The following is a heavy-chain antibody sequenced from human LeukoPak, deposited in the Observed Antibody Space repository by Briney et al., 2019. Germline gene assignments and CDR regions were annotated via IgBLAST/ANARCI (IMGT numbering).Heavy chain of an antibody. J-gene: IGHJ4*02. CDR2: IYPSGST. Sequence: SQTLSLTCTVSGGSISSGSYYWSWIRQPAGKGLECLGRIYPSGSTNYNPSLKSRVTISMNKSKNQFSLKLSSVTAADTAVYYCARDTYYYDSSGYYRLDYWGQGTLVTVSS. V-gene: IGHV4-61*02. D-gene: IGHD3-22*01. CDR3: ARDTYYYDSSGYYRLDY. CDR1: GGSISSGSYY.